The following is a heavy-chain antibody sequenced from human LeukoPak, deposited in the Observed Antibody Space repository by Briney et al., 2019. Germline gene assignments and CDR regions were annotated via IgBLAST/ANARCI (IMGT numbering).Heavy chain of an antibody. Sequence: SETLSLTCTVSGDSISSYYWSWIRQPPGKGLEWIGYINYSGNTNYNPSLKSRVTISVDTSKNQFSLRLSSVTAADTAVYYRAREGRQDYVYFDYWGQGTLVTVSS. V-gene: IGHV4-59*01. J-gene: IGHJ4*02. CDR3: AREGRQDYVYFDY. CDR1: GDSISSYY. D-gene: IGHD4-17*01. CDR2: INYSGNT.